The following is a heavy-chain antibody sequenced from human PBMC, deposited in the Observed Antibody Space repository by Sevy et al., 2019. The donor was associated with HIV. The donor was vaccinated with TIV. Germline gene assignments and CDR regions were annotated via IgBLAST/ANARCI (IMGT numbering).Heavy chain of an antibody. V-gene: IGHV4-59*01. CDR1: GDSISSYF. CDR2: VYFSGNT. Sequence: SETLSLTCSVSGDSISSYFWTWVRQSPGKGLEWIGNVYFSGNTDSSPSLKSRVTLSLDTSKSQFSLTLKSVTAADTAIYFCARDSTTRQGVLDYWGQGTLVTVSS. CDR3: ARDSTTRQGVLDY. D-gene: IGHD1-1*01. J-gene: IGHJ4*02.